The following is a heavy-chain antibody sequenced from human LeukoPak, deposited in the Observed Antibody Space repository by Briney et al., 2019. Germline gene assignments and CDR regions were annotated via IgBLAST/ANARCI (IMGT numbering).Heavy chain of an antibody. V-gene: IGHV3-23*01. CDR1: GFTFSSYA. Sequence: GGSLRLSCAASGFTFSSYAMSWVRQAPGKGLEWVSAISGSGGSTHYADSVKGRFTISRDNSKNTLYLQMNSLRAEDTAVYYCAREGPYGDYAHNWFDPWGQGTLVTVSS. CDR2: ISGSGGST. CDR3: AREGPYGDYAHNWFDP. D-gene: IGHD4-17*01. J-gene: IGHJ5*02.